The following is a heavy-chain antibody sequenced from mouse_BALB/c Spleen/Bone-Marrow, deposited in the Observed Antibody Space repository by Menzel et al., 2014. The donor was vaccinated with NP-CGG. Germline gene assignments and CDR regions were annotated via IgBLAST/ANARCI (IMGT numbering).Heavy chain of an antibody. Sequence: EVQLQQSGAELVKPGASVKLSCTASGFNIKDTYMHWVKQRPEQGQEWIGRIDPANGNTKYDPKFQDKATITADTSSNTAYLQLSSLTSEDTAVYYCANYYYGYYFDYWGQGTTLTVSS. D-gene: IGHD1-1*01. J-gene: IGHJ2*01. CDR1: GFNIKDTY. V-gene: IGHV14-3*02. CDR3: ANYYYGYYFDY. CDR2: IDPANGNT.